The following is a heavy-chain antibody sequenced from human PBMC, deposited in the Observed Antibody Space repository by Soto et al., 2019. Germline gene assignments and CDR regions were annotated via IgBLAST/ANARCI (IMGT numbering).Heavy chain of an antibody. CDR3: ARTTTVTNYFDY. CDR1: GGSISSSSYY. V-gene: IGHV4-39*01. CDR2: IYYSGST. J-gene: IGHJ4*02. Sequence: SETLSLTCTVSGGSISSSSYYWGWIRQPPGKGLEWIGSIYYSGSTYYNPSLKSRVTISVDTSKNQFSLKLGSVTAADTAVYYCARTTTVTNYFDYWGQGTLVTVSS. D-gene: IGHD4-17*01.